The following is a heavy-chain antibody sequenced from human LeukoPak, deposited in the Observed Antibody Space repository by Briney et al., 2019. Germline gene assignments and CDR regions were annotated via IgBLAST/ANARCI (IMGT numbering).Heavy chain of an antibody. CDR2: INPNSGGT. CDR3: ARGDHSGYDIFDY. Sequence: GASVKVSFKASGYTFTVYYMHWVRQAPGQGVEWMGWINPNSGGTNYAQKFQGRVTMTRDTSISTAYMELSRLRSDDTAVYYCARGDHSGYDIFDYWGQGTLVTVSS. J-gene: IGHJ4*02. D-gene: IGHD5-12*01. CDR1: GYTFTVYY. V-gene: IGHV1-2*02.